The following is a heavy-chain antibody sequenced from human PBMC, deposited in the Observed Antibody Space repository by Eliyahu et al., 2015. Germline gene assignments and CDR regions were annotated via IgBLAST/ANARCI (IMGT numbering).Heavy chain of an antibody. Sequence: QVQLQQWGAGLLKPSETLSLTCAVYGGSFSGYYWSWIRQPPGKGLEWIGEINHSGSTNYNPSLKSRVTISVDTSKNQFSLKLSSVTAADTAVYYCARGGFDTWDYYYYGMDVWGQGTTVTVSS. CDR3: ARGGFDTWDYYYYGMDV. D-gene: IGHD3-10*01. J-gene: IGHJ6*02. CDR2: INHSGST. V-gene: IGHV4-34*01. CDR1: GGSFSGYY.